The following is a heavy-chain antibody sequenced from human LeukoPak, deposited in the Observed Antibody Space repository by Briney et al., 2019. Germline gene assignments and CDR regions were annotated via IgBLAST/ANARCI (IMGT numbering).Heavy chain of an antibody. CDR2: ISNSDDST. CDR3: AKGGMAAMGN. V-gene: IGHV3-23*01. Sequence: GESLRLSCAASGFPFSSYAMSWVRQAPGKGLEWVSTISNSDDSTYYADSVKGRFTISRDNSENTLFLRMNSLRADDTAVYYCAKGGMAAMGNWGQGTLVTVSS. D-gene: IGHD5-18*01. CDR1: GFPFSSYA. J-gene: IGHJ4*02.